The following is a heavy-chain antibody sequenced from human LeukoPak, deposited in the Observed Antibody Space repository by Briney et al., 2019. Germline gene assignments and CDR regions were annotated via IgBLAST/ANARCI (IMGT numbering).Heavy chain of an antibody. CDR3: ARHHYGSGSYYIPLFDY. V-gene: IGHV4-59*08. Sequence: TSETLSLTCTVSGGSISSYYWSWIRQPPGKGLEWIGYIYYSGSTNYNPSLKSRVTISVDTSKNQFSLKLSSVTAADTAVYYCARHHYGSGSYYIPLFDYWGQGTLVTVSS. J-gene: IGHJ4*02. D-gene: IGHD3-10*01. CDR1: GGSISSYY. CDR2: IYYSGST.